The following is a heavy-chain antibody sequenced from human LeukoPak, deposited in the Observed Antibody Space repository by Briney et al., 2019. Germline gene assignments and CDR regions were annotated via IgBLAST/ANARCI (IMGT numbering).Heavy chain of an antibody. J-gene: IGHJ4*02. CDR3: ARSSGSYGITVN. D-gene: IGHD1-26*01. Sequence: PSETLSLTCTVSGGSISSYYWSWIRQPPGKGLEWIGYIYYSGSTNYNPSLKSRVTISVDTSKNQFSLKLSSVTAADTAVYYCARSSGSYGITVNWGQGTLVTVSS. CDR2: IYYSGST. CDR1: GGSISSYY. V-gene: IGHV4-59*08.